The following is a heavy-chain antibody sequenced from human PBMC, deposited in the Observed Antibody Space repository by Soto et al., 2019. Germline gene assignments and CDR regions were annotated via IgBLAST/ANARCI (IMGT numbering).Heavy chain of an antibody. D-gene: IGHD1-7*01. Sequence: SETLSLTCTVSGGSISSYYWSWIRQPPGKGLEWIGYIYYSGSTNYNPSLKSRVTISVDTSKNQFSLKLSSVTAADTAVYYWARLSTGTTYYYYGMDVWGQGTTVTVSS. J-gene: IGHJ6*02. V-gene: IGHV4-59*01. CDR2: IYYSGST. CDR3: ARLSTGTTYYYYGMDV. CDR1: GGSISSYY.